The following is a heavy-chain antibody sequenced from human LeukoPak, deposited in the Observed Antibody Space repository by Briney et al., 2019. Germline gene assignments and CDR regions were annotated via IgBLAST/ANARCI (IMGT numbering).Heavy chain of an antibody. V-gene: IGHV1-2*02. CDR2: INPDTGGT. CDR3: ARGGEVCSSTSCYRGHEY. J-gene: IGHJ4*02. CDR1: GYTFTGYY. D-gene: IGHD2-2*01. Sequence: GAPVKVSCKASGYTFTGYYMHWVRQAPGQRLEWMGWINPDTGGTSYAQRFQDRVTMTRDTSISTAYMELSRLTSDDTAVYYCARGGEVCSSTSCYRGHEYWGQGTLVTVSS.